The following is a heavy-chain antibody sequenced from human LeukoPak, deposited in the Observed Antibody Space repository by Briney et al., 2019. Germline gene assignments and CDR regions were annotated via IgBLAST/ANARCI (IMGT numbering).Heavy chain of an antibody. Sequence: SETLSLTCTASGGSISGSNYYWGWIRQPPGKGLEWIGSIYHSGSTYYNPSLKSRVTISVDTSKNQFSLKLSSVTAADTAVYYCARGHILTGYYLGFRDNWFDPWGQGTLVTVSS. D-gene: IGHD3-9*01. CDR1: GGSISGSNYY. V-gene: IGHV4-39*07. J-gene: IGHJ5*02. CDR2: IYHSGST. CDR3: ARGHILTGYYLGFRDNWFDP.